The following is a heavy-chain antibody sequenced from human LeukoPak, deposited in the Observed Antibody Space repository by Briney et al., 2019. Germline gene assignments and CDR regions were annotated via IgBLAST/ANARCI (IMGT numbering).Heavy chain of an antibody. Sequence: SETLSLTCAVYGGSFSGYYWSWIRQPPGKGLEWIGEINHSGSTNYNPSLKSRVTISVDTSKNQFSLKLSPVTAADTAVYYCASQRGVDSSPIDYWGQGTLVTVSS. CDR1: GGSFSGYY. CDR3: ASQRGVDSSPIDY. J-gene: IGHJ4*02. D-gene: IGHD3-10*01. CDR2: INHSGST. V-gene: IGHV4-34*01.